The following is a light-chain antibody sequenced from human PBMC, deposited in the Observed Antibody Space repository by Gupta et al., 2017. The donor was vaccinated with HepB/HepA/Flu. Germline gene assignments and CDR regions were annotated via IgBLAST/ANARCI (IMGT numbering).Light chain of an antibody. V-gene: IGKV3-20*01. J-gene: IGKJ1*01. Sequence: ENVLTQSPGTLSLSPGERATLSCRVSQSVSSSYLAWYQQKSGQAPRLLIYGTSSRATGIPDRFSGSGSGTDFTLTISRLEPEDFAMYYCQYYDTTPLWTFGQGTKVEIK. CDR2: GTS. CDR1: QSVSSSY. CDR3: QYYDTTPLWT.